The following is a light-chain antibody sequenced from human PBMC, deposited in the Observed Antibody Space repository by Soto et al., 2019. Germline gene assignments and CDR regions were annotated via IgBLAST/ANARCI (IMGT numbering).Light chain of an antibody. Sequence: QSALTQPASVSESPGQSITLSCTGTNNDVGGYESVSWYQQHAGRAPRLIIYDVSNRPSGVSARFSGSKFGNTASLTISGLQAEEEADYYCSSYTSSSLYVFGTGTKLTVL. CDR1: NNDVGGYES. CDR2: DVS. CDR3: SSYTSSSLYV. J-gene: IGLJ1*01. V-gene: IGLV2-14*01.